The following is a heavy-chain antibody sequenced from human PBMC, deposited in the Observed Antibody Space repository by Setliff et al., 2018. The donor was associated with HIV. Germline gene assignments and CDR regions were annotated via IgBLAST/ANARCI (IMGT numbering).Heavy chain of an antibody. D-gene: IGHD3-3*01. J-gene: IGHJ3*02. CDR1: GGSISSSSYY. CDR2: IYYSGSA. CDR3: ARHKTNYDFYAFDI. V-gene: IGHV4-39*01. Sequence: SETLSLTCTVSGGSISSSSYYWGWIRQPPGKGLEWIGSIYYSGSAYYNPSLKSRVTISVDTSKNQFSLKLSSVTAADTAVYYCARHKTNYDFYAFDIWGQGTMVTVSS.